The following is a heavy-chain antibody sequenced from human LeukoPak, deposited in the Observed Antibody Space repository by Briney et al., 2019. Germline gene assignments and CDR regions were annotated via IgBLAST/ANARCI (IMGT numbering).Heavy chain of an antibody. V-gene: IGHV3-53*01. Sequence: PGGSLRLSCAASGFTVSSNYMSWVRQAPGKGLEWVSVIYSWGSTYYADSVKGRFTISRDNSKNTLYLQMNSLSAEDTAVYYCARAPGIAAGYYDYWGQGTLVTVSS. CDR3: ARAPGIAAGYYDY. J-gene: IGHJ4*02. CDR1: GFTVSSNY. D-gene: IGHD6-13*01. CDR2: IYSWGST.